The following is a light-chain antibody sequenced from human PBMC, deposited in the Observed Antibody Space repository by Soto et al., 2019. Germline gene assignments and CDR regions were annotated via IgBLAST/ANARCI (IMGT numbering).Light chain of an antibody. CDR1: QSVLHSSHNKNY. CDR3: QHYYTTPRT. V-gene: IGKV4-1*01. CDR2: WAS. Sequence: DIVMTQSPDSLAVSLGERATINCKSSQSVLHSSHNKNYLAWYQQKPGQPPKLLIYWASTRKSGLPDRFSGSGSGTDFTLTISSLQAEDVAVYYCQHYYTTPRTFGQGTKVEIK. J-gene: IGKJ1*01.